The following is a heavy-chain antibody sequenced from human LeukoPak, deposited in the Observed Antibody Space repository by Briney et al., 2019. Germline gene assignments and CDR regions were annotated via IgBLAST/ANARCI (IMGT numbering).Heavy chain of an antibody. CDR1: GFTFSTFH. Sequence: GGSLRLSCTASGFTFSTFHMHWVRQAPGKGLEWVSYINYHSQPTYYADSVKGRFTISRDNSKNTLYLQMNSLRAEDTAVYYCAITTAVTPGDYWGQGTLVTVSS. D-gene: IGHD4-17*01. V-gene: IGHV3-48*01. CDR3: AITTAVTPGDY. CDR2: INYHSQPT. J-gene: IGHJ4*02.